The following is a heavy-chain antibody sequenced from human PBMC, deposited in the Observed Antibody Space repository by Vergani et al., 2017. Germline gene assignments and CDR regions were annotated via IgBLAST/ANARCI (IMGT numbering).Heavy chain of an antibody. CDR1: GGSISRGTYY. CDR2: IYTSGNT. CDR3: ARDGVGGKYGSASFDY. D-gene: IGHD3-10*01. Sequence: QVQLQESGPGLVKPSQTLSLTCTVSGGSISRGTYYWGWIRPPAGKGLEWIGRIYTSGNTNYNPSLKSRVTISVDTSKNQFSLKLSSVTAADTAVSYCARDGVGGKYGSASFDYWGQGTLVTVSS. J-gene: IGHJ4*02. V-gene: IGHV4-61*02.